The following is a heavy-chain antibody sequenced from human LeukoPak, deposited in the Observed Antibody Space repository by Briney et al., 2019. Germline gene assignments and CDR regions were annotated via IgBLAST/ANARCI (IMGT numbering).Heavy chain of an antibody. CDR3: ARAGYCSGGSCYSFDY. D-gene: IGHD2-15*01. V-gene: IGHV1-2*06. J-gene: IGHJ4*02. CDR2: INPNSGGT. CDR1: GYTCTGYD. Sequence: ASVKLSCTASGYTCTGYDMHWVRHAPRQGLEWMGRINPNSGGTNYAQRFQGRVTMTRDTSISTAYMELSRLRSDDTAVYYCARAGYCSGGSCYSFDYWGRGTLVTVSS.